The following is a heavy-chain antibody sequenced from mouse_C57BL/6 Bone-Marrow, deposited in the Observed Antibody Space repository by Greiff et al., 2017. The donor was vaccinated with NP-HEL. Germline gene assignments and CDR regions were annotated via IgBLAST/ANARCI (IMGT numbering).Heavy chain of an antibody. V-gene: IGHV1-81*01. CDR3: ARGDITTWYFDV. Sequence: VQLQESGAELARPGASVKLSCKASGYTFTSYGISWVKQRTGQGLEWIGEIYPRSGNTYYNEKFKGKATLTADKSSSTAYMELRSLTSEDSAVYFCARGDITTWYFDVWGTGTTVTVSS. CDR1: GYTFTSYG. D-gene: IGHD1-1*01. J-gene: IGHJ1*03. CDR2: IYPRSGNT.